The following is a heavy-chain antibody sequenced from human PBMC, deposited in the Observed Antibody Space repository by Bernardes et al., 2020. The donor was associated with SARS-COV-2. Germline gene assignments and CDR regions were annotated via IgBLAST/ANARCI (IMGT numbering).Heavy chain of an antibody. V-gene: IGHV4-59*12. Sequence: SETLSLTCTFSVVSLSSYYLRLILQPPGKGLVWICYIYYSGSTNYNPSLKSRVPISVDTSKNQFSLKLSSVTAADTAVYYCAREDIGAIFGVVITPAGRDVWGQGTTVTVSS. CDR2: IYYSGST. D-gene: IGHD3-3*01. J-gene: IGHJ6*01. CDR1: VVSLSSYY. CDR3: AREDIGAIFGVVITPAGRDV.